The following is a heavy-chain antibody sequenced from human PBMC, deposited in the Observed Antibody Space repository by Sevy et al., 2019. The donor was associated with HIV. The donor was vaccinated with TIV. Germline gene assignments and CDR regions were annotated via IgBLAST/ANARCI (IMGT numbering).Heavy chain of an antibody. V-gene: IGHV3-53*01. J-gene: IGHJ6*02. CDR1: GFTVSTSY. CDR3: ARNLYYYGMDV. CDR2: LYWGGTT. Sequence: GGSLRLSCAASGFTVSTSYMSWVRQAPGKGLEWDSLLYWGGTTYYADSVKGRFTISRDNAKNTLYLQMNSLRAEDTAGYYWARNLYYYGMDVWGQGTTVTVSS.